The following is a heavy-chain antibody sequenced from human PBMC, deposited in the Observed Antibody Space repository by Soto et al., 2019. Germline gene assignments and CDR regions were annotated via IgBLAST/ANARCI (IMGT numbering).Heavy chain of an antibody. Sequence: ASVKVSCKASGYTFTSYGISCVRQAPGQGLEWMGWISGYNGNTNYAQKLQGRVSMTTDTSTSTAYMELRSLRSDDTAVYYCARDVIIVVAHDAFDIWGQGTMVTVSS. V-gene: IGHV1-18*01. CDR3: ARDVIIVVAHDAFDI. CDR1: GYTFTSYG. D-gene: IGHD3-22*01. CDR2: ISGYNGNT. J-gene: IGHJ3*02.